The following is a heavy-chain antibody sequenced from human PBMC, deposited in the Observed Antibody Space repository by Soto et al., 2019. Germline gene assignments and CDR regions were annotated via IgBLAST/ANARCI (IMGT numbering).Heavy chain of an antibody. CDR2: IYYSGST. Sequence: PSETLALTSTVSGGSIRSGGYYWSWIRQHPGKGLEWIGYIYYSGSTYYNPSLKSRVTISVDTSKNQFSLKLSSVTAADTAVYYCARTEEGPSRLHFDYWGQGALVTVSS. J-gene: IGHJ4*02. CDR1: GGSIRSGGYY. V-gene: IGHV4-31*03. CDR3: ARTEEGPSRLHFDY. D-gene: IGHD6-6*01.